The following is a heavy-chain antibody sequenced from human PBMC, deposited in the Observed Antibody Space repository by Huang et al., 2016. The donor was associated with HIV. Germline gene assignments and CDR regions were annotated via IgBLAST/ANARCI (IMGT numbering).Heavy chain of an antibody. V-gene: IGHV3-7*01. CDR1: TFTFGAYW. Sequence: VESGGRSVQPGGSIKLSCVGSTFTFGAYWMSWVRQPPGKGLEWVANSKQDEREKYYVDAVKGRFNISRDNARKVLFLEMDDLRVEDTAIYFCATKTAGMDIWGQGTTVTVSS. J-gene: IGHJ6*02. CDR2: SKQDEREK. CDR3: ATKTAGMDI. D-gene: IGHD1-7*01.